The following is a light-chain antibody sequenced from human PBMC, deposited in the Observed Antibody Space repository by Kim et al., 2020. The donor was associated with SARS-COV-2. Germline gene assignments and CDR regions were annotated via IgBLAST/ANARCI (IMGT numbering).Light chain of an antibody. CDR3: HQYDSSPYA. Sequence: SPGERVSLSCKASQSVDSKYLAWYQQKPGQAPRLLIYDASNRAAGIPDRFSGSGSGTDFTLTISRLEPEDFAVYHCHQYDSSPYAFGQGTKLEI. CDR1: QSVDSKY. J-gene: IGKJ2*01. V-gene: IGKV3-20*01. CDR2: DAS.